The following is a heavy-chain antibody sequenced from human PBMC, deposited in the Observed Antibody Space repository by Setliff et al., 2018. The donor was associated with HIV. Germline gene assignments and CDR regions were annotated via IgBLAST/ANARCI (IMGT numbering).Heavy chain of an antibody. Sequence: PSETLSLTCTVSGGAITSYYWSWVRQPPGTGLEWIGYIHYSGTTNYNPSLKSRVNISVDTSKNQFSLKLDSVTAADTAVYYCARDNEQMAVPGAVFDYWGQGTLVTVSS. V-gene: IGHV4-59*12. D-gene: IGHD6-19*01. J-gene: IGHJ4*02. CDR3: ARDNEQMAVPGAVFDY. CDR2: IHYSGTT. CDR1: GGAITSYY.